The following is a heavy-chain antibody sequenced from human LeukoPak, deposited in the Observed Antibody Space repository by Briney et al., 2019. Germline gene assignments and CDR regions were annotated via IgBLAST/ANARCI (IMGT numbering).Heavy chain of an antibody. J-gene: IGHJ6*03. CDR2: INTNTGNP. CDR1: GYTFTNYA. V-gene: IGHV7-4-1*02. CDR3: ARGKLGYYYYHMDA. D-gene: IGHD3-3*02. Sequence: ASVKVSCKASGYTFTNYAMNWVRQAPGQGLEWMGWINTNTGNPTYAQGFTGRFVFSLDTSVSTAYLQISSLKAEDTAVYYCARGKLGYYYYHMDAWGKGTTVTVSS.